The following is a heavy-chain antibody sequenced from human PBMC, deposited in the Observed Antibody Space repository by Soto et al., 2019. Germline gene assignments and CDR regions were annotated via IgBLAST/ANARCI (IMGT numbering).Heavy chain of an antibody. V-gene: IGHV4-31*03. CDR2: IYDSGST. CDR1: GGSISSGGYY. Sequence: QVQLQESGPGLVKPSQTLSLTCIVSGGSISSGGYYWSWIRQSPGKGLEWIGYIYDSGSTNYNPSLKSRVSGSVDTSKNQFSLKLSSVTDADTAVYYCAGGSGLYYGMDVWGQGTTVTVSS. D-gene: IGHD7-27*01. J-gene: IGHJ6*02. CDR3: AGGSGLYYGMDV.